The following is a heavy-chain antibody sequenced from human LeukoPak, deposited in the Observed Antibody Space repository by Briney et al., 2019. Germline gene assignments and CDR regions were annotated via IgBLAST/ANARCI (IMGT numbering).Heavy chain of an antibody. V-gene: IGHV3-48*03. CDR2: ISSSGSTI. CDR1: GFTFSSYE. J-gene: IGHJ4*02. D-gene: IGHD3-10*01. Sequence: PGGSLRLSCAASGFTFSSYEMNWVRQAPGKGLEWVSYISSSGSTIYYADSVKGRFTISRDNSKNTLFLQMNSLRAEDTAVYYCARDSSFYSGSGNLGYWGQGTLVTVSS. CDR3: ARDSSFYSGSGNLGY.